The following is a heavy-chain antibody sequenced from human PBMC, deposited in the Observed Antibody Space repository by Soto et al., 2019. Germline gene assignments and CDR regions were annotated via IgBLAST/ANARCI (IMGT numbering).Heavy chain of an antibody. D-gene: IGHD6-19*01. J-gene: IGHJ4*02. CDR1: GGSISSGGYS. Sequence: PSETLSLTCAVSGGSISSGGYSWSWIRQPPGKGLEWIGYIYHSGSTYYNPSLKSRVTISVDTSKNQFSLKLSSVTVADTAVYYCARDRNGAGNYFDYWGQGTLVTVSS. CDR3: ARDRNGAGNYFDY. V-gene: IGHV4-30-2*05. CDR2: IYHSGST.